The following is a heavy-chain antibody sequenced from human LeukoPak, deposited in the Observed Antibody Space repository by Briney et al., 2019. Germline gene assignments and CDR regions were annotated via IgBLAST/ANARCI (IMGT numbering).Heavy chain of an antibody. Sequence: GGSLRLSCAAPGFTFSSYIMSWVRQAPGKGLEWVSDISGSGGSTYYADSVKGRFTISRDNSKNTLYLQMNSLRAEDTAVYYCAKGRRGPWDFWSGYVIGEIGPYYYYMDVWGKGTTVTVSS. D-gene: IGHD3-3*01. CDR1: GFTFSSYI. CDR2: ISGSGGST. J-gene: IGHJ6*03. V-gene: IGHV3-23*01. CDR3: AKGRRGPWDFWSGYVIGEIGPYYYYMDV.